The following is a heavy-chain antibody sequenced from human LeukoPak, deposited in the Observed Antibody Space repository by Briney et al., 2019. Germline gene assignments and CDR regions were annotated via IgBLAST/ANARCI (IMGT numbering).Heavy chain of an antibody. J-gene: IGHJ4*02. D-gene: IGHD3-22*01. CDR3: ASSYYDSSGPNY. CDR1: GGSFSGYY. V-gene: IGHV4-34*01. CDR2: INHSGST. Sequence: PSETLSLTCAVYGGSFSGYYWSWIRQPPGKGLEWIGEINHSGSTNYNPSLKSRVTISVDTSKNQFSLKLSSVTAADTAVYYCASSYYDSSGPNYWGQGTLVTVSS.